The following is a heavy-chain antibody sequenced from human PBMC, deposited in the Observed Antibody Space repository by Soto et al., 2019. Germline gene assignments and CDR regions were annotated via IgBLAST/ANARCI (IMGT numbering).Heavy chain of an antibody. V-gene: IGHV1-18*01. CDR3: ARGPYYDFWSGYNWFDP. CDR1: GYTFTRYG. CDR2: ISAYNGNT. Sequence: ASVKVSCKASGYTFTRYGISWVRQAPGQGLEWMGWISAYNGNTNYAQKLQGRVTMTTDTSTSTAYMELRSLRSDDTAVYYCARGPYYDFWSGYNWFDPWGQGTLVTVSS. D-gene: IGHD3-3*01. J-gene: IGHJ5*02.